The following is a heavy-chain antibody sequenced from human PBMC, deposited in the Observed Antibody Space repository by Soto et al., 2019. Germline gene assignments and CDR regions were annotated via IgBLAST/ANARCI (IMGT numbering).Heavy chain of an antibody. J-gene: IGHJ4*02. CDR2: IYYSGST. CDR3: ARHREMATIH. V-gene: IGHV4-39*01. Sequence: LGWIRQPPGKGLEWIGSIYYSGSTYYNPSLKSRVTISVDTSKNQFSLKLSSVTAADTAVYYCARHREMATIHWGQGTLVTVSS. D-gene: IGHD5-12*01.